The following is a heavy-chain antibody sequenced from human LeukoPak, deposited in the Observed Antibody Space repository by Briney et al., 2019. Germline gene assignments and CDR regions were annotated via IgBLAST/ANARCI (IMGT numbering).Heavy chain of an antibody. V-gene: IGHV3-9*01. CDR1: GFTFDDYA. CDR3: AKCGYYDSSGYHFDY. D-gene: IGHD3-22*01. Sequence: QPGRSLRLSCAASGFTFDDYAMHWVRQAPGKGLEWVSGISWSSGSIGYADSVKGRFTISRDNAKNSLYLQMNSLRAEDTALYYCAKCGYYDSSGYHFDYWGQGTLVTVSS. CDR2: ISWSSGSI. J-gene: IGHJ4*02.